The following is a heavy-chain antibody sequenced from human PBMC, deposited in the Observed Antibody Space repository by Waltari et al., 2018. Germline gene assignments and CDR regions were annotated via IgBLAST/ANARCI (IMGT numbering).Heavy chain of an antibody. V-gene: IGHV3-30*02. J-gene: IGHJ4*02. D-gene: IGHD3-16*01. CDR3: AKGGSYDYIWGSYNFDY. Sequence: QVQLVESGGGVVQPGGSLRLSCAASGFTFSSYGMHWVRQAPGKGLEWVAFIRYDGSNKYYADSVTGRFTISRDNSKNTLYLQMNSLRAEDTAVYYCAKGGSYDYIWGSYNFDYWGQGTLVTVSS. CDR2: IRYDGSNK. CDR1: GFTFSSYG.